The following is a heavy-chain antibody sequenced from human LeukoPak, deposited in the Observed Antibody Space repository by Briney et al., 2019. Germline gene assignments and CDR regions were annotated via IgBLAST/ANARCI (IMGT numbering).Heavy chain of an antibody. D-gene: IGHD1-26*01. CDR3: ASTTSGLYSGSYYFDY. J-gene: IGHJ4*02. CDR1: GGSISSGSYC. V-gene: IGHV4-61*09. Sequence: PSETLSLTCTVSGGSISSGSYCWSWIRQPAGKGLEWIGHIFSSGSTNYNPSLKSRVTISVDKSKNQFSLKLSSVTAADTAVYYCASTTSGLYSGSYYFDYWGQGTLVTVSS. CDR2: IFSSGST.